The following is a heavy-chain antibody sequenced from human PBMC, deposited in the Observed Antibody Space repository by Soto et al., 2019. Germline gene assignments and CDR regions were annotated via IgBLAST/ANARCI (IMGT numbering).Heavy chain of an antibody. V-gene: IGHV1-69*13. CDR2: IIPIFGTA. D-gene: IGHD2-2*01. Sequence: SVKVSCKASGGTFSSYAISWVRQAPGQGLEWMGGIIPIFGTANYAQKFQGRVTITADESTSTAYMELSSLRSEDTAVYYCARSLPAGFCSSTSCPSPFDYWGQGTLVTVSS. CDR3: ARSLPAGFCSSTSCPSPFDY. J-gene: IGHJ4*02. CDR1: GGTFSSYA.